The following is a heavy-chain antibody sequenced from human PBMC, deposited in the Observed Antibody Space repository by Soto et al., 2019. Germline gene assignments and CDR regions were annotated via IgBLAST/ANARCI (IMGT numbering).Heavy chain of an antibody. D-gene: IGHD2-15*01. CDR2: INPSGGST. V-gene: IGHV1-46*01. CDR1: VYTFLRYY. J-gene: IGHJ3*02. CDR3: AGGKEYCSGGSCQKARIGI. Sequence: ASVQVSCKSSVYTFLRYYMHWLRQARGQELEWMGIINPSGGSTSYAQKLQGRVTMTRDTSTSTVYMQLRSQRSEDTAVFYCAGGKEYCSGGSCQKARIGIWGQGAMVTVSS.